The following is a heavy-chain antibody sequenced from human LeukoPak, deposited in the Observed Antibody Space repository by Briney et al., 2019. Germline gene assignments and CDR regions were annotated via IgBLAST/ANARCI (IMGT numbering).Heavy chain of an antibody. CDR1: GYTFTGYY. CDR3: ARVERSLIVVVVAAAFDY. D-gene: IGHD2-15*01. Sequence: GASVKVSCKASGYTFTGYYMHWVRQAPGQGLEWMGWMNPNSGNTGYAQKFQGRVTMTRNTSISTAYMELSSLRSEDTAVYYCARVERSLIVVVVAAAFDYWGQGTLVTVSS. CDR2: MNPNSGNT. J-gene: IGHJ4*02. V-gene: IGHV1-8*02.